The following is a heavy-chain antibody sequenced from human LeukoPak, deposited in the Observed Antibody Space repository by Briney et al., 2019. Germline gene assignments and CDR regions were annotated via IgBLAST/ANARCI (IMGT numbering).Heavy chain of an antibody. J-gene: IGHJ2*01. CDR2: ISASGTYI. D-gene: IGHD5-12*01. CDR1: GFTFSSYA. V-gene: IGHV3-21*01. Sequence: GGSLRLSCAASGFTFSSYAMSWVRQAPGKGLEWVSSISASGTYIYYADSLKGRFTISRDNAKNSLFLQMNSLRDGDTAVYYCARGGGRGYERDWYFGLWGRGTLVTVSS. CDR3: ARGGGRGYERDWYFGL.